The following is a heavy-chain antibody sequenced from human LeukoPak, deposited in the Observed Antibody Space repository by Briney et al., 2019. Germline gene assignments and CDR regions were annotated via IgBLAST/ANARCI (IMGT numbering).Heavy chain of an antibody. D-gene: IGHD6-19*01. CDR3: ARDVRYASCWSTPES. CDR2: IYSSGSA. Sequence: KPSETLSLTCTVSGGSIINHYWSWIRQPAGKGLEWIGRIYSSGSANYSPSLKSRVSMSIDTSNNHFSLNLTSVTAADTALYFCARDVRYASCWSTPESWGQGTLVTVSS. V-gene: IGHV4-4*07. J-gene: IGHJ5*02. CDR1: GGSIINHY.